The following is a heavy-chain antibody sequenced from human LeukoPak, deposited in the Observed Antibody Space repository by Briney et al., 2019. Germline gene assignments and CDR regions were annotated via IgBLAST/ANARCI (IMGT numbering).Heavy chain of an antibody. CDR2: IIPIFGTA. CDR1: GGTFSSYA. J-gene: IGHJ4*02. D-gene: IGHD4-17*01. Sequence: GASVKVSCKASGGTFSSYAISWVRQAPGQGLEWMGGIIPIFGTANYAQKFQGRVTITADESTSTAYMELSSLRSEDTAVYYCARGGGGTVTTRLNFDYWGQGTLVTVSS. CDR3: ARGGGGTVTTRLNFDY. V-gene: IGHV1-69*13.